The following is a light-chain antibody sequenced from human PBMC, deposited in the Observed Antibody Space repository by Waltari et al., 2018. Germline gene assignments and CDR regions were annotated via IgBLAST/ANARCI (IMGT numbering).Light chain of an antibody. CDR2: DDS. Sequence: SYVLTQLPSVSVAPGQTARIPCGGNNLGGKSVNWYQQKPGQAPVLVVYDDSDRPSGIPERFSGSNSGNMATLTISRVEAGDEADYYCHVWDNSINHLSLVVFGGGTKLTVL. CDR3: HVWDNSINHLSLVV. V-gene: IGLV3-21*02. CDR1: NLGGKS. J-gene: IGLJ2*01.